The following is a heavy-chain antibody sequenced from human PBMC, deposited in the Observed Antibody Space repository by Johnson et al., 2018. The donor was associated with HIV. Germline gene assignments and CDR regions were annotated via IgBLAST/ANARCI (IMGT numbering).Heavy chain of an antibody. CDR3: AKALRITMVQVYHRGGDAFDI. Sequence: VQLVESGGGLVQPGGSLRLSCAASGFTFSSNAMSWVRQAPGKGLEWVSAISGSGGSTYYADSVKGRFTISRDNSKNTLYLQMNSPRAEDTAVYYCAKALRITMVQVYHRGGDAFDIWGQGTMVTVSS. D-gene: IGHD3-10*01. CDR1: GFTFSSNA. V-gene: IGHV3-23*04. J-gene: IGHJ3*02. CDR2: ISGSGGST.